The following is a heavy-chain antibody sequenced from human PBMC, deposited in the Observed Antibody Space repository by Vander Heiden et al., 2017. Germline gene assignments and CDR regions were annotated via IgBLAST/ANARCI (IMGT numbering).Heavy chain of an antibody. V-gene: IGHV3-30-3*01. D-gene: IGHD2-15*01. CDR3: ARAGRVVVRTYFDY. J-gene: IGHJ4*02. Sequence: QVQLVESGGGVVQPGRSLRLSCAASGFTFGSYAMHWVRQAPGKGLEWVAVISYDGSNKYYADSVKGRFTISRDNSKNTLYLQMNSLRAEDTAVYYCARAGRVVVRTYFDYWGQGTLVTVSS. CDR2: ISYDGSNK. CDR1: GFTFGSYA.